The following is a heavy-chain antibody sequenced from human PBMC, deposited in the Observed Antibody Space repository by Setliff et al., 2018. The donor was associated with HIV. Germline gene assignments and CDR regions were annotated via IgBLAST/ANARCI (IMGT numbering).Heavy chain of an antibody. V-gene: IGHV4-4*07. D-gene: IGHD3-10*01. J-gene: IGHJ4*02. CDR3: ARDRGTRYGSGKDFDS. Sequence: SETLSLTCIVSGGSISTYYWSWIRQPAGEGLEWIGRIYPSGSTNYNPSLRSRVTLSVDTSKNHFSLKLNSVTAADTAVYYRARDRGTRYGSGKDFDSWGQGILVTV. CDR1: GGSISTYY. CDR2: IYPSGST.